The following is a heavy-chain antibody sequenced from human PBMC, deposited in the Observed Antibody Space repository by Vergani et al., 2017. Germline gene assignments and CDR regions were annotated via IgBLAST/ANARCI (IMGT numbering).Heavy chain of an antibody. CDR2: IYYSGST. D-gene: IGHD1-26*01. CDR1: GGSISSYY. Sequence: QVQLQESGPGLVKPPGTLSLTCPVPGGSISSYYWSWIRQPPGKGLEGIGYIYYSGSTNYNPSLKSRVTISVDTSKNQFSLKLSAVTAADTAVYYCARGTGAQYSGSYPQFDDWGQGTLVTVSS. J-gene: IGHJ4*02. CDR3: ARGTGAQYSGSYPQFDD. V-gene: IGHV4-59*01.